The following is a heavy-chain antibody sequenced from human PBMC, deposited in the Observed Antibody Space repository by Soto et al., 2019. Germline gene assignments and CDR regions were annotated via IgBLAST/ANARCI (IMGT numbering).Heavy chain of an antibody. CDR3: AKERRYSFDAFDI. Sequence: QEQLVESGGGVVQAGRSLRLSCAASGFTFNFFGMHWVRQAPGKGREWVAVISYDGSEKYYADSVKGRFTMSRDNSKNRVYLEMSSLRPEDTSVYYCAKERRYSFDAFDIWGHGTMVTVSS. CDR1: GFTFNFFG. J-gene: IGHJ3*02. V-gene: IGHV3-30*18. D-gene: IGHD5-12*01. CDR2: ISYDGSEK.